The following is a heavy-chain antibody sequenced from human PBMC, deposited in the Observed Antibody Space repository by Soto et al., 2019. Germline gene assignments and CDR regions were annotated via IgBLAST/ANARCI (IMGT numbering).Heavy chain of an antibody. Sequence: PGGSLRLSCAASGFTFSSYAMSWVRQAPGKGLEWVSAISGSGGSTYYADSVKGRFTISRDNSKNALYLQMNSLRAEDTAVYYCAKRHYDYVWGSYHLGYYFDYWGQGTLVTVSS. V-gene: IGHV3-23*01. CDR2: ISGSGGST. J-gene: IGHJ4*02. CDR1: GFTFSSYA. D-gene: IGHD3-16*02. CDR3: AKRHYDYVWGSYHLGYYFDY.